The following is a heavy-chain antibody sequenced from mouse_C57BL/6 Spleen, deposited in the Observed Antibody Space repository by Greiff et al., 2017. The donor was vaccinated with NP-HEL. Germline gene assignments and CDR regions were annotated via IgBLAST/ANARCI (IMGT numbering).Heavy chain of an antibody. CDR3: ARDYYGSSYVRGFDD. J-gene: IGHJ2*01. Sequence: EVQLQQSGPELVKPGASVKMSCKASGYTFTDYNMHWVKQSHGKSLEWIGYINPNNGGTSYNQKFKGKATLTVNKSSSTAYMELRSLTSEDSAVYYCARDYYGSSYVRGFDDWGQGTTLTVSS. D-gene: IGHD1-1*01. CDR2: INPNNGGT. V-gene: IGHV1-22*01. CDR1: GYTFTDYN.